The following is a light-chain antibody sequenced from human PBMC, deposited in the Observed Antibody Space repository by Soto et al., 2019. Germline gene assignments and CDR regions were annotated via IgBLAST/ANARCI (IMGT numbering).Light chain of an antibody. CDR1: SSDVGGYNY. CDR3: SSYTSSSTLVV. V-gene: IGLV2-14*01. J-gene: IGLJ2*01. Sequence: QSALTQPASVSGSPGQSITISCTGTSSDVGGYNYVSWYQQHPGIAPKLMIYYVSNRPSGVSNRFSGSKSGNTASLTISGLQAEDEADYYCSSYTSSSTLVVFGGGTKLTVL. CDR2: YVS.